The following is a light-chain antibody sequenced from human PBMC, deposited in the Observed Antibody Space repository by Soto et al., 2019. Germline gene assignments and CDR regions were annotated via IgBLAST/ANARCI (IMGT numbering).Light chain of an antibody. J-gene: IGKJ1*01. CDR1: QSISSW. Sequence: DIQMTQSPSTLSASVGDRVTITCRASQSISSWLAWYQQKPGKAPKILIYDASSLESGVPSRFSGSGSGTEFTLTSSSLQPDDFATYYCQQYNSYEGAFGQGTKVEIK. CDR2: DAS. CDR3: QQYNSYEGA. V-gene: IGKV1-5*01.